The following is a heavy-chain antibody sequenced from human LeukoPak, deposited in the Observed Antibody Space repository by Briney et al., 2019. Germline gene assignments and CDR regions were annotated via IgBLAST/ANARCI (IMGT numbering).Heavy chain of an antibody. Sequence: SETLSLTCTVSGGSISSGDYYWSWIRQPPGKGLEWIGYIYYSGSTYYSPSLKSRVTISVDTSKNQFSLKLSSVTAADTAVYYCARDVHDYMDVWGKGTTVTVSS. V-gene: IGHV4-30-4*08. J-gene: IGHJ6*03. CDR3: ARDVHDYMDV. CDR1: GGSISSGDYY. CDR2: IYYSGST.